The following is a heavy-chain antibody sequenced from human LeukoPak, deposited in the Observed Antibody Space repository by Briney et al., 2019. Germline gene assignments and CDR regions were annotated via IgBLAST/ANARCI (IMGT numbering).Heavy chain of an antibody. D-gene: IGHD3-3*01. CDR2: ISSSSSTI. CDR1: GFTFSDYY. V-gene: IGHV3-11*04. Sequence: GGSLRLSCAASGFTFSDYYMSWIRQAPGKGLEWVSYISSSSSTIYYADSVKGRFTISRDNAKNSLYLQMNSLRAEDTAVYYCARARYDFWSGYYTFDYWGQGTLVTVSS. CDR3: ARARYDFWSGYYTFDY. J-gene: IGHJ4*02.